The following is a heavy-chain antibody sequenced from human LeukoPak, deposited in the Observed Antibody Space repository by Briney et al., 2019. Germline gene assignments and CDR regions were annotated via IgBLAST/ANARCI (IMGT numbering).Heavy chain of an antibody. Sequence: SDTLSLTCTLSGRSISGHFWTWIRQPAGKGLEWLGRINTSGTTRYHPSLNSRVTMSEDTSNNQFSLSTTSLTTAATAMYFSERGLSNVYDFNWFDSWGQGTLVTVSS. V-gene: IGHV4-4*07. CDR3: ERGLSNVYDFNWFDS. CDR1: GRSISGHF. CDR2: INTSGTT. J-gene: IGHJ5*01. D-gene: IGHD2/OR15-2a*01.